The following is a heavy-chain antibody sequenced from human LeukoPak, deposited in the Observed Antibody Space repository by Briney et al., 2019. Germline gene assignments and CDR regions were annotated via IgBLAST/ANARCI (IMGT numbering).Heavy chain of an antibody. CDR3: ARGNWYYGSGSQSFDY. V-gene: IGHV4-4*09. CDR2: IYTSGST. CDR1: GGSISSYY. Sequence: PSETLSLTCTVSGGSISSYYWSWIRQPPGKGLEWIGYIYTSGSTNYNPSLKSRVTISVDTSKNQFSLKLSSVTAADTAVYYCARGNWYYGSGSQSFDYWGQGTLVTVSS. J-gene: IGHJ4*02. D-gene: IGHD3-10*01.